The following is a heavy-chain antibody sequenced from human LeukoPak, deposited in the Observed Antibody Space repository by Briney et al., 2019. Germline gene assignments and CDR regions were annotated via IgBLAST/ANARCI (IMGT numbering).Heavy chain of an antibody. CDR1: GYTFTSYY. Sequence: GASVKVSCKASGYTFTSYYMHWVRQAPGQGLEWMGIINPSGGSTSYAQKFQARVTMTRDTSTSTVYMELSSLRSEDTAVYYCARDLWFGESSYGMDAWGKGTTVTVSS. CDR3: ARDLWFGESSYGMDA. CDR2: INPSGGST. D-gene: IGHD3-10*01. V-gene: IGHV1-46*01. J-gene: IGHJ6*04.